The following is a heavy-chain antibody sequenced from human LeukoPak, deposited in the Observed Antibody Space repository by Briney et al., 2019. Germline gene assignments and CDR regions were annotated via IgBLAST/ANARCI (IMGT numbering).Heavy chain of an antibody. CDR3: ARGGDFEHYYYYMDV. Sequence: ASVKVSCKASGYTFTSYDINWVRQATGQGREWMGWMNPNSGNTGYAQKFQGRVTITRNTSISTAYMELSSLRSEDTAVYYCARGGDFEHYYYYMDVWGKGTTVTVSS. V-gene: IGHV1-8*03. CDR2: MNPNSGNT. CDR1: GYTFTSYD. D-gene: IGHD3-10*01. J-gene: IGHJ6*03.